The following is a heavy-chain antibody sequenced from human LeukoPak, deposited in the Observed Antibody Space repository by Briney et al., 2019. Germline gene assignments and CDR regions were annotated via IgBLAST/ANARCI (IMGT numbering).Heavy chain of an antibody. Sequence: PSETLSLTCTVSGDSISSSIHFWGWIRQSPGKGLEWIGFVYDNGNTNYNSSLQSRVTMSVDTSTNQLSLKMTSVTAADTAIYYCARVFRGVVTSNWFDPWGQGTLVTVSS. V-gene: IGHV4-61*05. CDR2: VYDNGNT. D-gene: IGHD2-21*02. CDR1: GDSISSSIHF. CDR3: ARVFRGVVTSNWFDP. J-gene: IGHJ5*02.